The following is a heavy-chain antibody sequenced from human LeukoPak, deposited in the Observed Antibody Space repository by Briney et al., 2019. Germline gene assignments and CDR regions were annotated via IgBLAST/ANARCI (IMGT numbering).Heavy chain of an antibody. CDR3: ARGYSGSYLVDY. V-gene: IGHV3-21*01. D-gene: IGHD1-26*01. CDR1: GFTFSSYS. J-gene: IGHJ4*02. Sequence: PGGSLRLSSTASGFTFSSYSMNWVRQTPKNRLECLSSINTFSSYIYYPHSMKGRFTISRDNAKNSLYLHMNSLRAEDTALYYCARGYSGSYLVDYWGQGTLVTVSS. CDR2: INTFSSYI.